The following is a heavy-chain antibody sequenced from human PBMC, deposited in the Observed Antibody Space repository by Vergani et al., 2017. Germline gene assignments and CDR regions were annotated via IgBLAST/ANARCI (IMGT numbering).Heavy chain of an antibody. V-gene: IGHV3-53*01. J-gene: IGHJ3*02. Sequence: EVQLVESGGGLIQPGGSLRLSCAASGFTVSSNYMSWVRQAPGKGLEWVSVIYSGGSTYYADSLKGRFTISRDNAKNSLYLQMNSLRAEDTAVYYCASRGGSSGWYAYAFDIWGQGTMVTVSS. CDR1: GFTVSSNY. D-gene: IGHD6-19*01. CDR2: IYSGGST. CDR3: ASRGGSSGWYAYAFDI.